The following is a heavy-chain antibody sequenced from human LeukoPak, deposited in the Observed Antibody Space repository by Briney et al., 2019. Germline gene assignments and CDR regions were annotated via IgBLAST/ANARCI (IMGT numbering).Heavy chain of an antibody. CDR2: LRGNDET. CDR1: GISFRNYA. Sequence: GGSLRLSCAASGISFRNYAMSWVRQAPARGPEWVSSLRGNDETFYADSVKGRFTLSRDDSRNTVYLQLDNLRVEDTAIYYCARASWVSDPDAVRWGQGTQVTVSS. CDR3: ARASWVSDPDAVR. J-gene: IGHJ4*02. V-gene: IGHV3-23*01. D-gene: IGHD3-10*01.